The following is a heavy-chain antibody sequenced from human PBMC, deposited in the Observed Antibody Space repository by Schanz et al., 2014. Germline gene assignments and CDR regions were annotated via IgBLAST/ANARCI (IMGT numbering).Heavy chain of an antibody. V-gene: IGHV3-23*04. Sequence: EVLLVESGGGLVKPGGSLRLSCEASGFTVSSNHMSWVRQAPGKGLEWVSALSGSGGSTYYADSVKGRFTISRDNSKNTLYLQMNSLRAEDTAVYYCAKDPSHGDYDYYFDYWGQGTLVTVSS. CDR1: GFTVSSNH. CDR2: LSGSGGST. CDR3: AKDPSHGDYDYYFDY. J-gene: IGHJ4*02. D-gene: IGHD3-22*01.